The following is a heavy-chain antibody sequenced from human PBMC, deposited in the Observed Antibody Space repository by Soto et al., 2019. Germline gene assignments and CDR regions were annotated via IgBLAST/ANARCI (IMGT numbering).Heavy chain of an antibody. J-gene: IGHJ1*01. V-gene: IGHV1-69*01. CDR2: FIPIFGTL. CDR1: GGTFSNFA. CDR3: ARFEQLVLH. D-gene: IGHD6-13*01. Sequence: QVQLVQSGAEVKKPGSSVRVSCKASGGTFSNFAISWVRQAPGQGLKWMGGFIPIFGTLNYAQRFQGRLTISADESTRTAYMELSRLRSEDTAVYYCARFEQLVLHWGQGTLVTVSS.